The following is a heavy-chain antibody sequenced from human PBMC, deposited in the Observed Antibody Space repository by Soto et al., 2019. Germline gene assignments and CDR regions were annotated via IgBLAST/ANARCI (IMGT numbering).Heavy chain of an antibody. D-gene: IGHD6-13*01. J-gene: IGHJ1*01. V-gene: IGHV3-21*01. Sequence: GGSLRLSCAASGFTFSSYSMNWVRQAPGKGLEWVSSVSSSSSYIYYADSVKGRFTISRDNAKNSLYLQMNSLRAEDTAVYYCARSHPGYSSRTDFHHWGQGSLVTVSS. CDR2: VSSSSSYI. CDR3: ARSHPGYSSRTDFHH. CDR1: GFTFSSYS.